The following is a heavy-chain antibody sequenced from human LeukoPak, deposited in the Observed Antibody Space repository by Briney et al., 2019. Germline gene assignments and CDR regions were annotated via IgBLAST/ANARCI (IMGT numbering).Heavy chain of an antibody. CDR1: GFIFSTYS. J-gene: IGHJ4*02. D-gene: IGHD1-26*01. Sequence: GGSLRLSCAASGFIFSTYSMHWVRQAPGKGLEWVAVITSDGSNKYYAYSVTGRFTISRDNSQNTLFLQMDSLRVEDAAVYYCTRGGGLLGASQGDYWGQGTLVTVSS. V-gene: IGHV3-30*04. CDR3: TRGGGLLGASQGDY. CDR2: ITSDGSNK.